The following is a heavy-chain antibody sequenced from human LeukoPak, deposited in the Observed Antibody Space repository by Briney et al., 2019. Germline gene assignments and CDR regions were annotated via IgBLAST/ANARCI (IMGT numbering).Heavy chain of an antibody. CDR3: TRVGYIDEGIDY. D-gene: IGHD5-24*01. V-gene: IGHV3-7*04. CDR1: GFTFSSFA. J-gene: IGHJ4*02. CDR2: IKQDGSKK. Sequence: GGSLRLSCAASGFTFSSFAMTWVRQAPGKGLEWVANIKQDGSKKSYVDSVKGRFTISRDNAKNSLYLQMNSLRAEDTAIYYCTRVGYIDEGIDYWGQGTLVTVSS.